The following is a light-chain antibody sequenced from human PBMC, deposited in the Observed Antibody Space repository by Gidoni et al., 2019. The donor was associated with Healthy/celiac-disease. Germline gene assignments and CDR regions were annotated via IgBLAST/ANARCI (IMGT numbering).Light chain of an antibody. J-gene: IGKJ1*01. Sequence: EVVLTQSPLSLPVTLGPPASISCRSSQSLLYSDGNTYLNWFHQRPGQSPRRLIYGVSNRDSGAPDRFTGSGSGSDFTLKISRVEADDVGIYYCMQGTHWPPTFGQXTRVEIK. V-gene: IGKV2-30*01. CDR2: GVS. CDR3: MQGTHWPPT. CDR1: QSLLYSDGNTY.